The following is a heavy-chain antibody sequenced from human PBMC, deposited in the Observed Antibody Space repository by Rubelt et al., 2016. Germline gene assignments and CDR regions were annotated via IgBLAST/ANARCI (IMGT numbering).Heavy chain of an antibody. CDR2: IYYSGST. CDR3: AKDFEYLAFDV. V-gene: IGHV4-28*01. CDR1: GYSISSNNW. Sequence: QVQLQESGPGLVKPSDTLSLTCAVSGYSISSNNWWGWIRQPPGKGLEWVGCIYYSGSTYYNPSFKGRVTMSVNPSKHQLSLKVRSVTGADTAVYYCAKDFEYLAFDVWGQGTTVTVSS. D-gene: IGHD2/OR15-2a*01. J-gene: IGHJ6*02.